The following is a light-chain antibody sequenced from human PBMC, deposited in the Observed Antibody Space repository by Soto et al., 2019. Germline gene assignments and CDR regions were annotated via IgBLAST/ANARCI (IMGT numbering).Light chain of an antibody. CDR2: GAS. CDR1: QSVSSSY. V-gene: IGKV3-20*01. Sequence: EIVLTQSPGTLSLSPGERATLSCRASQSVSSSYLAWYQQKPGQAPRLLIYGASSRATGIPDRFSGSGSGTDFTLTISRLEPEDFAVDYCQQYGSLPRGGFTFGPGTKVDIK. J-gene: IGKJ3*01. CDR3: QQYGSLPRGGFT.